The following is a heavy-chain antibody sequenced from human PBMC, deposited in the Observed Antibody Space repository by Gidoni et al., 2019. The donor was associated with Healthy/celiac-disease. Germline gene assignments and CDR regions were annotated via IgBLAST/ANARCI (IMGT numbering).Heavy chain of an antibody. Sequence: ELQLLESGGGLVQPRCSLSLSSSSSGFTFSRYAMSWVRQAPGKGLEWVAAISGSGGRTYYADSVKGRFTIYRDNSKNTLYLQMNSLRAEDTAVYYCATRPCYYFEYWSQGTLVTVSS. CDR2: ISGSGGRT. CDR1: GFTFSRYA. V-gene: IGHV3-23*01. D-gene: IGHD2-2*01. CDR3: ATRPCYYFEY. J-gene: IGHJ4*02.